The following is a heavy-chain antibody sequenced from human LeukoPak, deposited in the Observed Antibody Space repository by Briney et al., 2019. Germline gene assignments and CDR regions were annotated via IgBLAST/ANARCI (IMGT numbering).Heavy chain of an antibody. J-gene: IGHJ4*02. Sequence: SETLSLTCTVSGGSISSGDYYWSWIRQPPGKGLEWIGYIYYSGSTYYNPSLKSRVTISVDTSKNQFSLKLSSVTAADTAVYYCARVIGFWSGSSLFDYWGQGTLVTASS. CDR2: IYYSGST. V-gene: IGHV4-30-4*08. CDR1: GGSISSGDYY. CDR3: ARVIGFWSGSSLFDY. D-gene: IGHD3-3*01.